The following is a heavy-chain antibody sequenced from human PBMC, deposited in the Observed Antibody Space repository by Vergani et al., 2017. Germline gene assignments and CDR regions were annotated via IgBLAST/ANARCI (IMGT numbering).Heavy chain of an antibody. CDR1: GYSITSGYY. V-gene: IGHV4-38-2*01. D-gene: IGHD3-10*01. Sequence: QVQLLESGPGLLKPSETLSLTCSVSGYSITSGYYWVWIRQPPGRGLECIGSNYHTGCAYYNPSLESRVTVSVDTSMNQVSLKLNSVTAADTAVYYCVRTVALWFGETKDGGWFDPWGQGTLVTVTS. J-gene: IGHJ5*02. CDR2: NYHTGCA. CDR3: VRTVALWFGETKDGGWFDP.